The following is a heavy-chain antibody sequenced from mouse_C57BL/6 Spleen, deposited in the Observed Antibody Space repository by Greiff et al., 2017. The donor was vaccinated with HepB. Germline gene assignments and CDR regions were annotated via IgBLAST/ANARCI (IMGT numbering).Heavy chain of an antibody. CDR1: GYTFTSYW. Sequence: VQLQQPGAELVRPGSSVKLSCKASGYTFTSYWMHWVKQRPIQGLEWIGNIDPSDSETHYNQKFKDKATLTVDKSSSTAYMQLSSLTSEDSAVYYCAISDYDGTWFAYWGQGTLVTVSA. J-gene: IGHJ3*01. D-gene: IGHD2-3*01. CDR3: AISDYDGTWFAY. V-gene: IGHV1-52*01. CDR2: IDPSDSET.